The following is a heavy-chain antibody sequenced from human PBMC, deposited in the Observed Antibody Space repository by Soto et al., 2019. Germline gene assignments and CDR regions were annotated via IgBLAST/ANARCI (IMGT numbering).Heavy chain of an antibody. CDR1: TGSTNSFY. J-gene: IGHJ4*02. Sequence: QVQLRVSGPGLVKPSATLSLSCTVSTGSTNSFYWSWIRQPPGKGVESIGYFFYTGSTNHNPSLRSRVTISLALSSSQFSLSLSSVTAAETAMYYWARSRDGYNLNAIAQWGQGLLVTVSS. D-gene: IGHD5-12*01. V-gene: IGHV4-59*01. CDR2: FFYTGST. CDR3: ARSRDGYNLNAIAQ.